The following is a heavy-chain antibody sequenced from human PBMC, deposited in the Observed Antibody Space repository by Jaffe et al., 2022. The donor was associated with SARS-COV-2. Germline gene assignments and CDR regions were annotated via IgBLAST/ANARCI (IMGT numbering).Heavy chain of an antibody. D-gene: IGHD4-17*01. CDR1: GFTFSSYE. CDR3: ARDHDPRLEPYGDVWGPKIVYYGMDV. Sequence: EVQLVESGGGLVQPGGSLRLSCAASGFTFSSYEMNWVRQAPGKGLEWVSYISSSGSTIYYADSVKGRFTISRDNAKNSLYLQMNSLRAEDTAVYYCARDHDPRLEPYGDVWGPKIVYYGMDVWGQGTTVTVSS. J-gene: IGHJ6*02. CDR2: ISSSGSTI. V-gene: IGHV3-48*03.